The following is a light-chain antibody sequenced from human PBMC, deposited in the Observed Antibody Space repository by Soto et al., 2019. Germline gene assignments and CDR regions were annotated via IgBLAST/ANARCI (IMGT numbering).Light chain of an antibody. CDR3: HQFGSSPLAFT. J-gene: IGKJ2*01. CDR2: GAS. V-gene: IGKV3-20*01. Sequence: ESMLTQSPGTLSLSPGERATLSCRASQSVSTRYLAWYQQKPGQAPRLLIYGASIRAAGIPDRFSGSGSGTDFNLTISSLEPEDFAVYYCHQFGSSPLAFTFGQGIKLEI. CDR1: QSVSTRY.